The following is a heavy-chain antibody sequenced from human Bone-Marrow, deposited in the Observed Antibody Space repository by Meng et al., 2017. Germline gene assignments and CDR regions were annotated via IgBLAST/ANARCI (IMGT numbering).Heavy chain of an antibody. J-gene: IGHJ1*01. CDR2: INHSGST. V-gene: IGHV4-34*01. Sequence: QVQLQQWGAGRFKPSGTLSLSCAVHGGSFLGYYWSWIRQPPGKGLEWIGEINHSGSTNYNPSLKSRVTISVDTSKNQFSLKLSSVTAADTAVYYCARGTRPLLFQHWGQGTLVTVSS. D-gene: IGHD1-1*01. CDR3: ARGTRPLLFQH. CDR1: GGSFLGYY.